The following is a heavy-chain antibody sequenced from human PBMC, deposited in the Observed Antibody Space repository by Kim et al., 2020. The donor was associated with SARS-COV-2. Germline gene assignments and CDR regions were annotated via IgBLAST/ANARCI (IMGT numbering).Heavy chain of an antibody. D-gene: IGHD3-22*01. Sequence: GGSLRLSCAASGFTFSSYGMHWVRQAPGKGLEWVAVISYDGSNKYYADSVKGRFTISRDNSKNTLYLQMNSLRAEDTAVYYCAKDAEGPSPDSSGYYHAFDYWGQGTLVTVSS. CDR1: GFTFSSYG. V-gene: IGHV3-30*18. J-gene: IGHJ4*02. CDR2: ISYDGSNK. CDR3: AKDAEGPSPDSSGYYHAFDY.